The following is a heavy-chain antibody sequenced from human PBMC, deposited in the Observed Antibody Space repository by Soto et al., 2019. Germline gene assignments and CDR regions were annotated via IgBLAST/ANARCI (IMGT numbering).Heavy chain of an antibody. Sequence: QVQLQESGPGLVKPSQTLSLTCTVSGGSISSAAYYWSWIRQHPGKGLAWIGYISHSGSTYYTPSLKSRVIISADTSKNQFSLNLTSVTAADTAVYSCAREYTYGSNFFDCWGQGALVTVSS. V-gene: IGHV4-31*03. CDR3: AREYTYGSNFFDC. CDR1: GGSISSAAYY. D-gene: IGHD5-18*01. J-gene: IGHJ4*02. CDR2: ISHSGST.